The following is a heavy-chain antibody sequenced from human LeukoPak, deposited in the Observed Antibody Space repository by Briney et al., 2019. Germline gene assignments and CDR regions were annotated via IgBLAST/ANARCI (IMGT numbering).Heavy chain of an antibody. J-gene: IGHJ6*02. V-gene: IGHV3-20*04. Sequence: GGSLRLSCAAPGFYFDDFGMSWVRQAPGKGLEWVSGTNWNGGRIDYADSVKGRFTISRDNAKNSLYLQMNNLRAEDTALYYCARIYSSSQSRFGLDVWGPGTTVIVSS. CDR1: GFYFDDFG. CDR3: ARIYSSSQSRFGLDV. CDR2: TNWNGGRI. D-gene: IGHD6-13*01.